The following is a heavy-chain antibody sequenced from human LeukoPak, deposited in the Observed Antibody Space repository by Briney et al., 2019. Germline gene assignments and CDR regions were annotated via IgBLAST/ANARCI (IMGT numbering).Heavy chain of an antibody. Sequence: GGSLRLSCTASGFSFSGHWMHWARQLPGKGLVWVSRISPTGSTTSYADSVKGRFTVSRDNAKNTLYLQVNNLRAEDTAVYYCARGPNSNWSGLDFWGQGTLLTVPS. D-gene: IGHD6-6*01. J-gene: IGHJ4*02. V-gene: IGHV3-74*01. CDR2: ISPTGSTT. CDR3: ARGPNSNWSGLDF. CDR1: GFSFSGHW.